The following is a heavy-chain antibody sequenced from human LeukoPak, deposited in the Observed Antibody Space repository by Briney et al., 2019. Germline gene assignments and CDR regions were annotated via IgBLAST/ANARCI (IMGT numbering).Heavy chain of an antibody. CDR1: GGTISSYY. CDR3: ARIEYYYYYIDA. Sequence: PSETLSLTCTVSGGTISSYYWSWIRQPPGKGLEWLGYIYYSGSTNYNPSLKSRVTISVDTSKNQFSLKLSSVTAADTAVYYCARIEYYYYYIDAWGKGTTVTVSS. V-gene: IGHV4-59*01. CDR2: IYYSGST. J-gene: IGHJ6*03.